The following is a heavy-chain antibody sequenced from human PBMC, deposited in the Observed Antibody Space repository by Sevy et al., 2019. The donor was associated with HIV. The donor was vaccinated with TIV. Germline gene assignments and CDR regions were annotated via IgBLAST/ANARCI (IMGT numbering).Heavy chain of an antibody. CDR3: ARVVVITRGGDY. Sequence: GGSLRLSCAASGFTFSSYAMHWVRQAPGKGLEWVAVISYDGSNKYYADSVKGRFTISRDNSKNTLYLQMNGLRAEDTAVYYCARVVVITRGGDYWGQGTLVTVSS. CDR2: ISYDGSNK. CDR1: GFTFSSYA. J-gene: IGHJ4*02. D-gene: IGHD3-22*01. V-gene: IGHV3-30-3*01.